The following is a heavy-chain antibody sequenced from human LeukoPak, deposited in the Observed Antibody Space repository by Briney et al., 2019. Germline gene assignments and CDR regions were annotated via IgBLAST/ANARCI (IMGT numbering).Heavy chain of an antibody. J-gene: IGHJ3*02. CDR1: GFIFSSYS. CDR2: ISSSSSYI. CDR3: AREYYYDSRAPGAFDI. Sequence: PGGSLRLSCAASGFIFSSYSINWVRQAPGKGLEWVSSISSSSSYIYYADSVKGRFTISRDKAKNTLYLQMNSLRAEDTAVYYCAREYYYDSRAPGAFDIWGQGTMVTVSS. D-gene: IGHD3-22*01. V-gene: IGHV3-21*01.